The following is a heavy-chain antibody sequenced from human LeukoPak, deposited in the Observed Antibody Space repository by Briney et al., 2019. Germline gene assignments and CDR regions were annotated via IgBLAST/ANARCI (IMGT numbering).Heavy chain of an antibody. J-gene: IGHJ5*02. V-gene: IGHV4-61*02. D-gene: IGHD3-10*01. CDR3: ARASTMVRGVPYNH. CDR2: IYTSGST. Sequence: SETLPLTCTVSGGSISSGSYYWSWIRQPAGKGLEWIGRIYTSGSTNYNPSLKSRVTISVDTSKNQFSLKLSSVTAADTAVYYCARASTMVRGVPYNHWGQGTLVTVSS. CDR1: GGSISSGSYY.